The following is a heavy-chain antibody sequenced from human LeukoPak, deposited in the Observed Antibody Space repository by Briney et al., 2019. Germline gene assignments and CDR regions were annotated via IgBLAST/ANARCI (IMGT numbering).Heavy chain of an antibody. CDR2: ISGSGGST. D-gene: IGHD2-2*01. J-gene: IGHJ5*02. CDR3: AKDRSGGEYQLLGNWFDP. CDR1: GFTFSSYA. Sequence: GGSLRLSCAASGFTFSSYAMSWVRQAPGKGLEWVSAISGSGGSTYYADSVKGRFTISRDNSKNTLYLQMNSLRAEDTAVYYCAKDRSGGEYQLLGNWFDPWGQGTLVTVSS. V-gene: IGHV3-23*01.